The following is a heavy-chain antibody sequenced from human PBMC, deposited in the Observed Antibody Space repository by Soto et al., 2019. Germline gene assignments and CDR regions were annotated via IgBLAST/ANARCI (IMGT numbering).Heavy chain of an antibody. CDR1: GGTFSSYT. J-gene: IGHJ4*02. V-gene: IGHV1-3*01. D-gene: IGHD3-22*01. Sequence: ASVKVSCKASGGTFSSYTISWVRQAPGQRLESMGWIIADNAITNVSEKFEGRVTITRDTAANAVYMELSSLTSEDTAVYYCARYFFDSSGYFDYWGQGTPVTVSS. CDR2: IIADNAIT. CDR3: ARYFFDSSGYFDY.